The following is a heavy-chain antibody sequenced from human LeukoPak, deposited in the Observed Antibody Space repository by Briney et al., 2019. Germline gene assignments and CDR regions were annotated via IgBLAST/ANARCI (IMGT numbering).Heavy chain of an antibody. D-gene: IGHD2-2*01. Sequence: SETLSLTCTVSAGSISRGDYYWSWIREPPGKGLEGIAYIYYSGSTYYNPSLKSRVTISVDTSENQFSLKLSSVTAADTAVYYCASYIVVVPAHAEYFQHWGQGTLVTVSS. CDR3: ASYIVVVPAHAEYFQH. CDR2: IYYSGST. J-gene: IGHJ1*01. V-gene: IGHV4-30-4*08. CDR1: AGSISRGDYY.